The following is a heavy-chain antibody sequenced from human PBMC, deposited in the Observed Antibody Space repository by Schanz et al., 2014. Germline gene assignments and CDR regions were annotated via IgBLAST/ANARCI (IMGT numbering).Heavy chain of an antibody. Sequence: EVQLLESGGGLVQPGGSLRLSCAASGFSFRKSAMSWVRQAPGKGLEWVSYISSSGSTIYYADSVKGRFTISRDNAKNSLYLQMNSLRAEDTDVYYCARDGAELYYFDDWGQGTLXTVSS. CDR1: GFSFRKSA. V-gene: IGHV3-48*04. J-gene: IGHJ4*02. CDR3: ARDGAELYYFDD. CDR2: ISSSGSTI. D-gene: IGHD1-1*01.